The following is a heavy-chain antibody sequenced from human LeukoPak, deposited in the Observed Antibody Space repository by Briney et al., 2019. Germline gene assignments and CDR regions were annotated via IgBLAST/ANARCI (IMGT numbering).Heavy chain of an antibody. Sequence: GASVKVSCKASGYAFTNYDINWVRPATGQGLEWMGWMNPNSGNTGYAQKIQGRVTMTRNTSISTAYMELRSLRSEDTAVYFCSSGWPLWFGIDDWDEDYYYYMDVWGKGTTVTVSS. D-gene: IGHD3-10*01. CDR1: GYAFTNYD. V-gene: IGHV1-8*01. J-gene: IGHJ6*03. CDR2: MNPNSGNT. CDR3: SSGWPLWFGIDDWDEDYYYYMDV.